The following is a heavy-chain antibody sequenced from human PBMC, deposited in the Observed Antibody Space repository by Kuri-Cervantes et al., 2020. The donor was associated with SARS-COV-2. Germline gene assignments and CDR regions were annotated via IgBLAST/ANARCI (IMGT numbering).Heavy chain of an antibody. V-gene: IGHV3-30*19. J-gene: IGHJ3*02. D-gene: IGHD3-22*01. CDR3: ARENDYYDSSGYWLGGAFDI. CDR2: IWYDGSNK. CDR1: GFTFSSYG. Sequence: GESLKISCTASGFTFSSYGMHWVRQAPGKGLEWVAVIWYDGSNKYYADSVKGRFTISRDNSKNTLYLQMNSLRAEDTAVYYCARENDYYDSSGYWLGGAFDIWGQGTMVTVSS.